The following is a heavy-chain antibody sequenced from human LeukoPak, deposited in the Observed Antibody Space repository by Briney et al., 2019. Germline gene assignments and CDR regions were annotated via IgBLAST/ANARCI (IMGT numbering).Heavy chain of an antibody. D-gene: IGHD3-16*01. CDR1: GYTFTSYG. J-gene: IGHJ4*02. CDR3: ARSPNWGSYVTTQEYYFDY. CDR2: ISAYNGNT. V-gene: IGHV1-18*01. Sequence: ASVKVSCKASGYTFTSYGISWVRQAPGQGLEWMGWISAYNGNTSYAQKLQGRVTMTTDTSTSTAYMEVRSLRSDDTAVYYCARSPNWGSYVTTQEYYFDYWGQGTLLTVSS.